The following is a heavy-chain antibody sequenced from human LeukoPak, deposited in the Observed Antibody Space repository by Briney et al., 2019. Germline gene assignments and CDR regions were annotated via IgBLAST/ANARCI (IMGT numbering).Heavy chain of an antibody. J-gene: IGHJ4*02. CDR1: GFTFSSYG. CDR3: ARDLDRDGSTHFDS. Sequence: GGSLRLSCAASGFTFSSYGMHWVRQAPGKGLEWVAVISYDGSNKYYADSVKGRFTTSRDNSKNTLYLQMNSLRAEDAAVYYCARDLDRDGSTHFDSWGQGTLVTVSS. D-gene: IGHD1-1*01. CDR2: ISYDGSNK. V-gene: IGHV3-30*03.